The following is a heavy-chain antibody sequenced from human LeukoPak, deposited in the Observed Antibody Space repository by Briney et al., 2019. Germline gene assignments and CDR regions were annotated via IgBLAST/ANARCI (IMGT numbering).Heavy chain of an antibody. J-gene: IGHJ3*02. Sequence: GGSLRLSCADSEFTIRDHYVSWIRQAPGKGLEWVSYISGSGSTIYYGDSVKGRFTISRDDAKKSVYLQMNSPRAEDTAVYYCARVSKYEDAFDIWGQGTMVTVSS. CDR3: ARVSKYEDAFDI. V-gene: IGHV3-11*04. D-gene: IGHD2-8*01. CDR2: ISGSGSTI. CDR1: EFTIRDHY.